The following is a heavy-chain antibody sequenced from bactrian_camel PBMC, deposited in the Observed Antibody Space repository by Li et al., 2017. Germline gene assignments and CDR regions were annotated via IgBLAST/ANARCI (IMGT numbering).Heavy chain of an antibody. J-gene: IGHJ4*01. V-gene: IGHV3S53*01. CDR2: IAQDGRA. CDR1: EFIFNKCD. D-gene: IGHD6*01. Sequence: HVQLVESGGGSAEAGGSLQLSCVVSEFIFNKCDLGWHRETPGNEREGVASIAQDGRATYADSLEGRFTISKDNAKDTLYLQMNSLKPEDTAMYYCAARSRGCNWYVLSSADFTYNGRGTQVTVS.